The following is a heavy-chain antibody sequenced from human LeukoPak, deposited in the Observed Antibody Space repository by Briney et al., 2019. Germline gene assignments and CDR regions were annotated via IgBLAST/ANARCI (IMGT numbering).Heavy chain of an antibody. J-gene: IGHJ6*03. Sequence: SETLSLTCTVSAGSISGYFWSWIRQPPGKGLEWIGYIYYSGTTNYNPSLKSRVTISVDTSRNQVSLKLSSVTAADTAVYYCAREYRYGSFPVYHYYLDVWGKGTTVTVS. D-gene: IGHD5-18*01. CDR2: IYYSGTT. CDR3: AREYRYGSFPVYHYYLDV. V-gene: IGHV4-59*01. CDR1: AGSISGYF.